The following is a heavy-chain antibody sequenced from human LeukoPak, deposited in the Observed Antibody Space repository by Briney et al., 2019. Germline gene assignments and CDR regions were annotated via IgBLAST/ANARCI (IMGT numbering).Heavy chain of an antibody. D-gene: IGHD6-19*01. Sequence: SETLSLTCNVSGGSINSRSNYWGWIRQPPGKGLEYIGSIHYSGRTYDNPSLKSRVTISVDTSKNQFSLKLSSVTAADTAVYYCARFGDRKYSSGWYSYFDYWGQGTLVTVSS. CDR2: IHYSGRT. CDR1: GGSINSRSNY. CDR3: ARFGDRKYSSGWYSYFDY. J-gene: IGHJ4*02. V-gene: IGHV4-39*07.